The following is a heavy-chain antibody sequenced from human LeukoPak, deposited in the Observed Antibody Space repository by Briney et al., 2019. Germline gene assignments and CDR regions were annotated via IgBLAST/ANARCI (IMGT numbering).Heavy chain of an antibody. CDR2: ISGSGGST. CDR3: AKEEWELKTIDY. CDR1: GFTFSSYA. V-gene: IGHV3-23*01. D-gene: IGHD1-26*01. Sequence: AGGSLRLSCAASGFTFSSYAMSWARQAPGKGLEWVSAISGSGGSTYYADSVKGRFTISRDNSKSTLYLQMNSLRAEDTAVYYCAKEEWELKTIDYWGQGTLVTVSS. J-gene: IGHJ4*02.